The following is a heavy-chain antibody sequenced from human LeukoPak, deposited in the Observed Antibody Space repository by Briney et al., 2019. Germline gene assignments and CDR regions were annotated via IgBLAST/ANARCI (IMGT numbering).Heavy chain of an antibody. J-gene: IGHJ4*02. CDR2: ISINADDT. V-gene: IGHV3-23*01. CDR1: GFTFSSHA. Sequence: GGSLRLSCAASGFTFSSHAMTWVREAQGKGLEWVSSISINADDTHYADSVKGRFTISRDNSKKTLFLQMNSLRVDDTAIYYCAKEIRPNDHWGQGTLVIVSS. CDR3: AKEIRPNDH. D-gene: IGHD3-16*01.